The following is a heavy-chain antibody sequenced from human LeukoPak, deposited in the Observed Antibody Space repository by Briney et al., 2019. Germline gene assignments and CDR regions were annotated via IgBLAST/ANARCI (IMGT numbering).Heavy chain of an antibody. V-gene: IGHV1-69*13. CDR1: GGTFSSYA. Sequence: GASVKVSCKPSGGTFSSYAISWVRQAPGQGLEWMGGIIPIFGTANYAQKFQGRVTITADESTSTAYMELSSLRSEDTAVYYCAGPTYYYDSSGYYDYYYYGMDVWGQGTTVTVSS. D-gene: IGHD3-22*01. CDR3: AGPTYYYDSSGYYDYYYYGMDV. CDR2: IIPIFGTA. J-gene: IGHJ6*02.